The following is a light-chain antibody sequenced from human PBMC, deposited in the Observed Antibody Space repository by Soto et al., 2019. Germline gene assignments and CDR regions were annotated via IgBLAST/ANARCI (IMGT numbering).Light chain of an antibody. CDR3: QHYGGPVGYT. CDR2: GAS. V-gene: IGKV3-20*01. J-gene: IGKJ2*01. CDR1: QTVRNNY. Sequence: EIVLTQSPSTLSLSPGDRAALSCRASQTVRNNYVAWHQQKPGQAPRLLIYGASSRATDIPGRFSGSGSGTDFALTISRLEPEDSAVYYCQHYGGPVGYTFGQGTKLEIK.